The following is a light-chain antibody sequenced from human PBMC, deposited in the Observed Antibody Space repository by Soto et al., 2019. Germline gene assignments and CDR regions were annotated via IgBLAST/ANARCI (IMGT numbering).Light chain of an antibody. CDR1: QSISRQ. V-gene: IGKV1-5*03. CDR2: QAS. CDR3: LQYQSYWT. J-gene: IGKJ1*01. Sequence: DIQMTQSPSTLSASVGDRVSITCRASQSISRQLAWYQQKPGKAPNLLIYQASNLETGVPSRFTGSGSGTVFTLTIGSLQPDELATYSCLQYQSYWTFGPGTKVEVK.